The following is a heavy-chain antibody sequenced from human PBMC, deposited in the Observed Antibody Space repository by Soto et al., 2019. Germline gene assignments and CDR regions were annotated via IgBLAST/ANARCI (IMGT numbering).Heavy chain of an antibody. CDR1: GFTVRDNY. Sequence: EMELVESGGGFVQPGGSLRLSCAASGFTVRDNYMSWVRQAPGKGLEWVSTLYSGGSTYYADSVKARFSISRDDSKNTFILQMNSLRAEDTAVYFCATDRPGYYGSGPDAFGIWGQGTQVTVSS. J-gene: IGHJ3*02. CDR2: LYSGGST. CDR3: ATDRPGYYGSGPDAFGI. D-gene: IGHD3-10*01. V-gene: IGHV3-66*01.